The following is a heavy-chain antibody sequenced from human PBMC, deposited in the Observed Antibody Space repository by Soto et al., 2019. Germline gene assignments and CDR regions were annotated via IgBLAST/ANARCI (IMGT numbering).Heavy chain of an antibody. V-gene: IGHV3-23*01. CDR2: IGESGTPT. J-gene: IGHJ6*02. CDR1: GFLFSSYA. CDR3: ARYIPGVRYYGMDV. Sequence: GGPMRLSCAASGFLFSSYAMKWVRQAPGKGLEWVSLIGESGTPTYYADSVKGRFTISRDNSGNTLFLEMYSLRAEDTAVYYCARYIPGVRYYGMDVWGQGTTVTVSS. D-gene: IGHD2-2*01.